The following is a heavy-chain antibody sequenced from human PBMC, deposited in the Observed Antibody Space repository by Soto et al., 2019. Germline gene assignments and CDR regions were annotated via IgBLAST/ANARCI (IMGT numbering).Heavy chain of an antibody. D-gene: IGHD3-22*01. CDR2: ISYDGSNK. CDR1: GFTFSSYA. Sequence: PGGSLRLSCAASGFTFSSYAMHWVRQAPGKGLEWVAVISYDGSNKYYADSVKGRFTISRDNSKNTLYLQMNSLRAEDTAVYYCARDVVNYYDSSGLNWFDPWGQGTLVTVSS. CDR3: ARDVVNYYDSSGLNWFDP. J-gene: IGHJ5*02. V-gene: IGHV3-30-3*01.